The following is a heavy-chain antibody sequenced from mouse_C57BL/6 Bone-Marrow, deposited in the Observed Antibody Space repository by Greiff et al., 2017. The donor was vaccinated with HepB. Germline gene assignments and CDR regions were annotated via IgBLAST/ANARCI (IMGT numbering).Heavy chain of an antibody. CDR3: ARGYYGYDGGNYAMDY. Sequence: VQLQQPGAELVRPGSSVKLSCKASGYTFTSYWMDWVKQRPGQGLEWIGNIYPSDSETHYNQKFKDKATLTVDKSSSTAYMQLSSLTSEDSAVYYCARGYYGYDGGNYAMDYWGQGTSVTVSS. D-gene: IGHD2-2*01. J-gene: IGHJ4*01. V-gene: IGHV1-61*01. CDR2: IYPSDSET. CDR1: GYTFTSYW.